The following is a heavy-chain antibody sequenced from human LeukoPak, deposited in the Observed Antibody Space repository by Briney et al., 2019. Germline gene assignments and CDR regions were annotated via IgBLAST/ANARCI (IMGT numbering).Heavy chain of an antibody. CDR3: ARVGQWLSSFDY. D-gene: IGHD6-19*01. V-gene: IGHV3-20*04. CDR1: GFTFDYYG. Sequence: GGSLRLSCAASGFTFDYYGLSWVRQAPGKGLEWVSGINWNGGSTDYADSVKGRFTISRDNAKNSLYLQMNSLRAEDTAVYYCARVGQWLSSFDYWGQGTLVTVSS. J-gene: IGHJ4*02. CDR2: INWNGGST.